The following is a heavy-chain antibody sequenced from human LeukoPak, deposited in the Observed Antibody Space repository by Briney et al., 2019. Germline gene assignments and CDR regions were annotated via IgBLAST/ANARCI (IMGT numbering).Heavy chain of an antibody. J-gene: IGHJ6*02. CDR2: INSDGSST. V-gene: IGHV3-74*01. CDR1: GFTFSSCW. Sequence: GGSLRLSCAASGFTFSSCWMHWVRQDPGKGLVWVARINSDGSSTSYADSVKGRFTISRDNAKNTLYLQMSSLRVEDTAVYYCAKEVDGVDLYYYYYYGMDVWGQGTTVTVSS. CDR3: AKEVDGVDLYYYYYYGMDV. D-gene: IGHD3-3*01.